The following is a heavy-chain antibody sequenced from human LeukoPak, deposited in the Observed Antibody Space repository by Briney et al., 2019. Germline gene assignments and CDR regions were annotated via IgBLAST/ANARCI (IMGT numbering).Heavy chain of an antibody. D-gene: IGHD3-10*01. V-gene: IGHV3-74*01. CDR1: GFTFSSYL. Sequence: GGSLRLSCAASGFTFSSYLMHWVRQAPGKGLLWVSRINSDGSITSYADSVKGRFTISRDNAKNTLYLQMNNLRDEDTAVFFCARGHYGPDYWGQGTVVTVSS. CDR2: INSDGSIT. J-gene: IGHJ4*02. CDR3: ARGHYGPDY.